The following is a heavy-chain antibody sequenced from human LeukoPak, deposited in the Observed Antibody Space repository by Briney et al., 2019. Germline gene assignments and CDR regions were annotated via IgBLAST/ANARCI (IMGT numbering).Heavy chain of an antibody. CDR1: GGSFSGYY. CDR3: ARVVGYSSSWYARGLYNWFDP. V-gene: IGHV4-34*01. CDR2: INHIGST. Sequence: SETLSLTCAVYGGSFSGYYWSWIRQPPGKGLEWIGEINHIGSTNYNPSLKSRVTISVDTSKNQFSLQLSSVTAADTAVYYCARVVGYSSSWYARGLYNWFDPWGQGTLVTVSS. D-gene: IGHD6-13*01. J-gene: IGHJ5*02.